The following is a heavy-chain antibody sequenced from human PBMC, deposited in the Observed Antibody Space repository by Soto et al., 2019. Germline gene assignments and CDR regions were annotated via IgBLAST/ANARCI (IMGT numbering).Heavy chain of an antibody. CDR1: GFTFSSYA. V-gene: IGHV3-23*01. J-gene: IGHJ5*02. D-gene: IGHD1-7*01. CDR3: AKDPPPNWNYDWFDP. CDR2: ISGSGGST. Sequence: EVQLLESGGGLVQPGGSLSLSCAASGFTFSSYAMSWVRQAPGKGLEWVSAISGSGGSTYYADSVKGRFTISRDNSKNSLYLQMNSLRAEDTAVYYCAKDPPPNWNYDWFDPWGQGTLVTVSS.